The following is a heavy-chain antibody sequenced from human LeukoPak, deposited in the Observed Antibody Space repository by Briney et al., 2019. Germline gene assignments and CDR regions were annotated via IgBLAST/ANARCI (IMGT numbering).Heavy chain of an antibody. V-gene: IGHV3-23*01. Sequence: GGSLRLSCAASGFTFTSYVMSWVRQAPGKGLEWVSAISGSGGSTNYADSVKGRFTISRDNSKNTLYLQMNSLRAEETAVYYCAKDGITMIVVDAFDIWGQGTMVTVSS. J-gene: IGHJ3*02. CDR2: ISGSGGST. CDR1: GFTFTSYV. CDR3: AKDGITMIVVDAFDI. D-gene: IGHD3-22*01.